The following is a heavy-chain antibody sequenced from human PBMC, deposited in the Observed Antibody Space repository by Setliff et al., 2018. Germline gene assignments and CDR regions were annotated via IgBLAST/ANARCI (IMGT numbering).Heavy chain of an antibody. CDR3: SRLVRFCTRTSCQRLSGDDF. Sequence: ASVKVSCKASGYTFTDFGVTWVRQAPGQGLEWVGRISPYTGNTYYAPRFQGRITMTTDTSTTTAYMELSSLRPDDTAIYFCSRLVRFCTRTSCQRLSGDDFWGQGTLVTVSS. D-gene: IGHD2-2*01. CDR1: GYTFTDFG. CDR2: ISPYTGNT. V-gene: IGHV1-18*01. J-gene: IGHJ4*02.